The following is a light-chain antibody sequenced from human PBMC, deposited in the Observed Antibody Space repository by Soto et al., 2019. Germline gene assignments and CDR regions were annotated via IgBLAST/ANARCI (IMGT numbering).Light chain of an antibody. Sequence: DIVMTQSPDSLAVSLGKRTTINCRSSQSVLHRSKRKNYLAWYQQKAGQPPKLLISWASTRESGVPDRFSGSRSGTDFTLTRSSLQDEDVATDYCQQYYSGRTFGQGTKVEI. CDR1: QSVLHRSKRKNY. CDR3: QQYYSGRT. J-gene: IGKJ1*01. CDR2: WAS. V-gene: IGKV4-1*01.